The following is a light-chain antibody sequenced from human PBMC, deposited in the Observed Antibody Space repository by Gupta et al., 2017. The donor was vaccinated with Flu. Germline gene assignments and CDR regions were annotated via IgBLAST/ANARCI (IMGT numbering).Light chain of an antibody. V-gene: IGKV4-1*01. CDR1: QSVLYSSNNKNY. CDR3: QQYYSFKT. J-gene: IGKJ2*01. CDR2: WAS. Sequence: INCKSSQSVLYSSNNKNYLAWYQQKPGQPPKLLIYWASTRESGVPGRFSGSGSGTDFTLTISSLQAEDVAVYYCQQYYSFKTFGQGTKLEIK.